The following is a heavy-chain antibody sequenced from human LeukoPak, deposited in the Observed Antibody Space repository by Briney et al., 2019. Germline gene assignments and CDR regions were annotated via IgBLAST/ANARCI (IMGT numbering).Heavy chain of an antibody. V-gene: IGHV3-48*04. J-gene: IGHJ4*02. CDR1: GFTFSSYA. CDR3: ASTYYYDSSGYYYY. CDR2: ISSSGSTI. D-gene: IGHD3-22*01. Sequence: GGSLRLSCAASGFTFSSYAMSWVRQAPGKGLEWVSYISSSGSTIYYADSVKGRFTISRDNAKNSLYLQMNSLRAEDTAVYYCASTYYYDSSGYYYYWGQGTLVTVSS.